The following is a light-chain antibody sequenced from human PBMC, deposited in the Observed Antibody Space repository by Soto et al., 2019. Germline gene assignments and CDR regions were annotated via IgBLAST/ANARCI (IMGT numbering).Light chain of an antibody. CDR2: GVS. CDR3: NSYTTNSTRV. J-gene: IGLJ1*01. V-gene: IGLV2-14*01. Sequence: QSVLTQPASVSGSPGQSITISCTGTSSDVGRYNYVSWYQQHPGKTPKLIIYGVSNRPSGVSNRFSGSKSGNTASLTISGLQAEDEGDYYCNSYTTNSTRVFGTGTKVTVL. CDR1: SSDVGRYNY.